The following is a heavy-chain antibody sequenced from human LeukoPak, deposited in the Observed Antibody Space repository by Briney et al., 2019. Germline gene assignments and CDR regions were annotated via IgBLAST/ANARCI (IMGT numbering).Heavy chain of an antibody. J-gene: IGHJ4*02. V-gene: IGHV3-7*03. D-gene: IGHD4-23*01. CDR3: ARGGGHLDC. CDR1: VFSFSSYG. Sequence: GGSLTLSCAASVFSFSSYGMSWVRQAPGKGLEWVANIKQDGSDKYYLTSVRGRFTISRDNAKNSLFLQMNSLRVEDTAVYYCARGGGHLDCWGQGTLVTVSS. CDR2: IKQDGSDK.